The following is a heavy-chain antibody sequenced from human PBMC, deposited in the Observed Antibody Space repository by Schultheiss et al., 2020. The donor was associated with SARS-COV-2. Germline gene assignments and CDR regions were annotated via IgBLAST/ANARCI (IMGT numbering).Heavy chain of an antibody. CDR3: ARRGYSYGYAATFDY. Sequence: SETLSLTCTVSGGSISSSSYYWGWIRQPPGKGLEWIGSIYYSGSTYYNPSLKSRVTISVDTSKNQFSLKLSSVTAADTAVYYCARRGYSYGYAATFDYWGQGTLVTVSS. J-gene: IGHJ4*02. CDR1: GGSISSSSYY. D-gene: IGHD5-18*01. V-gene: IGHV4-39*07. CDR2: IYYSGST.